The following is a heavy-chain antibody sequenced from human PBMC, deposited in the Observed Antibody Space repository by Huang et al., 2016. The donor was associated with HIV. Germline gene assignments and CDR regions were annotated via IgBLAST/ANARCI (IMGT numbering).Heavy chain of an antibody. V-gene: IGHV3-53*01. Sequence: EVQLVESGGGLIQPGGSLRLSCAAAGFTVSGTYMSWVRQAPRKGLGWVSVIYSGGTTYFADSVKGRFTFSRDKSKNTVYLQMNSLRADDTAVYYCARGGNTVGYFDNWGQGTLVTVSS. CDR2: IYSGGTT. CDR1: GFTVSGTY. D-gene: IGHD1-26*01. J-gene: IGHJ4*02. CDR3: ARGGNTVGYFDN.